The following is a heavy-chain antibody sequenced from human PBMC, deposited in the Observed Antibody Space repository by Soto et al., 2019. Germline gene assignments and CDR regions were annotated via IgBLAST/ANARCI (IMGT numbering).Heavy chain of an antibody. D-gene: IGHD2-15*01. Sequence: PGGSLRLPCAASGFTFSSYAMHWVIQAPGKGLEWVAVISYDGSNKYYADSVKGRFTISRDNSRNTLYLQMNSLRAEDTAVYYCARVPVVAATFFWFDPWGQGTLVTVSS. CDR3: ARVPVVAATFFWFDP. J-gene: IGHJ5*02. CDR2: ISYDGSNK. V-gene: IGHV3-30-3*01. CDR1: GFTFSSYA.